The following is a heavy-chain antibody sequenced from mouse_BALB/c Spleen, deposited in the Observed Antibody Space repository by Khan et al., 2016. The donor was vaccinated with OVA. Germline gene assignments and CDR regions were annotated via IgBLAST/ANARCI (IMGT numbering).Heavy chain of an antibody. CDR3: ARDRYDYFDY. Sequence: QIQLVQSGPELKKPGETVKISCKVSGYTFTDYSMHWVKQAPGKGLKWMGWINTETGEPTYADDFKGRFAFSLDTSASTAYLQINNLKNEDTATYFCARDRYDYFDYWGQGTTLTVSS. CDR2: INTETGEP. D-gene: IGHD2-14*01. J-gene: IGHJ2*01. V-gene: IGHV9-2-1*01. CDR1: GYTFTDYS.